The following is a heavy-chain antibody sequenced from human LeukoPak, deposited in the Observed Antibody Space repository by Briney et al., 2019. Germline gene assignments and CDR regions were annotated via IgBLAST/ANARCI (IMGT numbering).Heavy chain of an antibody. J-gene: IGHJ4*02. CDR2: ISAYNGNT. CDR1: GYTFTSYG. V-gene: IGHV1-18*01. D-gene: IGHD5-18*01. Sequence: GASVKVSCKASGYTFTSYGISWVRQAPGQGLEWMGWISAYNGNTKYAQKLQGRVTMTTDTSTSTAYMELRSLRSDDTAVYYCARDAGGRAAMVSSAFDYWGQGTLVTVSS. CDR3: ARDAGGRAAMVSSAFDY.